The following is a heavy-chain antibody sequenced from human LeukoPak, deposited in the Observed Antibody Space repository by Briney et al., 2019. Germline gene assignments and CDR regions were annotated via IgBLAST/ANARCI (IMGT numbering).Heavy chain of an antibody. CDR2: INSSSSYI. J-gene: IGHJ3*02. D-gene: IGHD3-22*01. CDR1: GFTFSNHS. Sequence: GGSLRLSCAASGFTFSNHSMKWVRQAPGKGLEWVSSINSSSSYIYYADSLKGRFTISRDKAKSSLSLQMNSLRAEATAVYYCARDATMIVGPLGAFDIWGQGTMVTVSS. V-gene: IGHV3-21*01. CDR3: ARDATMIVGPLGAFDI.